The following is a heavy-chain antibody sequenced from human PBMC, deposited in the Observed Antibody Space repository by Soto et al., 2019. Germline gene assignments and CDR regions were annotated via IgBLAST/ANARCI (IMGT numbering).Heavy chain of an antibody. CDR1: GFTFSSCA. D-gene: IGHD6-19*01. J-gene: IGHJ3*02. Sequence: EVQLLESGGGLVQPGGSLRLSCAASGFTFSSCAMSWVRQAPGKGLEWVSGIISTGGSTSYADSAKGRFTISRDNSKNTLYLQMNSLRVEDTAVYYCESGGSGWYWRFDIWGQGTVVTVSS. CDR2: IISTGGST. V-gene: IGHV3-23*01. CDR3: ESGGSGWYWRFDI.